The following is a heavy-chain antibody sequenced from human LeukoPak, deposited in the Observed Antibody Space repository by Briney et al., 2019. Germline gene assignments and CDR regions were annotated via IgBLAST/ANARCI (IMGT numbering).Heavy chain of an antibody. V-gene: IGHV4-39*01. CDR1: GDSISSSSSY. D-gene: IGHD2-8*01. CDR3: ARRTSAGGFIVP. CDR2: IYYSGST. Sequence: PSETLSLTCTVSGDSISSSSSYWGWIRQPPGEGLEWIGSIYYSGSTYYNPSLKSRVTISVDTSKNQFSLRLNSVTAADTAVYFCARRTSAGGFIVPGGQGTLVTVSS. J-gene: IGHJ4*02.